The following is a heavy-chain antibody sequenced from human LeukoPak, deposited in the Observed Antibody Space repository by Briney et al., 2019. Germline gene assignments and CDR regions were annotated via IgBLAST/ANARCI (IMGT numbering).Heavy chain of an antibody. J-gene: IGHJ4*02. Sequence: SENLSLTCAVYGGSFSGYCWSWIRQPPGKGLEWIGEINHSGSTNYNPSLKSRVTILVDTSKNQFSLKLSSVTAADTAVYYCARGSIVGAYFEFWGQGTLVTVSS. CDR2: INHSGST. V-gene: IGHV4-34*01. CDR3: ARGSIVGAYFEF. D-gene: IGHD1-26*01. CDR1: GGSFSGYC.